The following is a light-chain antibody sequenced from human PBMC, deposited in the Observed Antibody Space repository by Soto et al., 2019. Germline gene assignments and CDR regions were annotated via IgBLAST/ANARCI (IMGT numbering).Light chain of an antibody. CDR2: LEGSGSY. Sequence: QSVLTQSSSASASLGSSVKLTCTLSSGHSSYIIARHQQQPGKAPRYLMKLEGSGSYHKGSGVPDRFSGSSTGADRYLTISNLQFEDEADYYCETWDFNTRVFGGGTKLTVL. CDR1: SGHSSYI. V-gene: IGLV4-60*02. J-gene: IGLJ2*01. CDR3: ETWDFNTRV.